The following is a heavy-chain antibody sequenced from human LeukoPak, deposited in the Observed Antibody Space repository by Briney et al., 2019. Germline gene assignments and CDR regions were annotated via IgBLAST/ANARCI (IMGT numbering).Heavy chain of an antibody. CDR1: GVTFSSDA. CDR2: MSGSGGST. Sequence: GGSLRLSCAASGVTFSSDAMSWVRQAPGKGLELVSAMSGSGGSTYYADSVKGRFTISRDNSKNTLYLQMNSLRAEDTAVYYCAKDQEDSNLDYWGQGTLVTVSS. D-gene: IGHD4-11*01. J-gene: IGHJ4*02. V-gene: IGHV3-23*01. CDR3: AKDQEDSNLDY.